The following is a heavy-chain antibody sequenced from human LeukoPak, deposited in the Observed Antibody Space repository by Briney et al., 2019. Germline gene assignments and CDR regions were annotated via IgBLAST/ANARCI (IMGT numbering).Heavy chain of an antibody. D-gene: IGHD6-13*01. CDR3: ARVSSSWYYYGMDV. J-gene: IGHJ6*02. Sequence: GGSLRLSCAASGFTFSDYYMSWIRQASGKGLEWVANIKQDGSEKYYVDSVKGRFTISRDNAKNSLYLQMNSLRAEDTAVYYCARVSSSWYYYGMDVWGQGTTVTVSS. CDR2: IKQDGSEK. CDR1: GFTFSDYY. V-gene: IGHV3-7*01.